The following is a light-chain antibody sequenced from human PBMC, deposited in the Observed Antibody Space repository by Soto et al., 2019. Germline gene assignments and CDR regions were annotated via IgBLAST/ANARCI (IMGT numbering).Light chain of an antibody. CDR1: SSDVGDYNF. CDR3: SPHGGCSHLV. V-gene: IGLV2-8*01. Sequence: QSALTQPPSASGSPGQSVTISCTGTSSDVGDYNFVSWYQQHPGKAPKLMIYEVNKRPSGVPDRFSGSKSGNPAALTVSGLQAEDEADYYCSPHGGCSHLVFGGGIKVTVL. CDR2: EVN. J-gene: IGLJ2*01.